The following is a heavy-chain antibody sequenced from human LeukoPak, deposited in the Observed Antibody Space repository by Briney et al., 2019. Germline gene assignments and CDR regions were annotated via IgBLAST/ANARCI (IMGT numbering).Heavy chain of an antibody. D-gene: IGHD2-15*01. J-gene: IGHJ4*02. Sequence: SQTLSLTCAVSGGSISSGGYSWSWIRQPPGKGLEWIGYIYYSGSTYYNPSLKSRVTISVDTSKNQFSLKLSSVTAADTAVYYCARVGGGSYNFDYWGQGTLVTVSS. CDR2: IYYSGST. V-gene: IGHV4-31*11. CDR1: GGSISSGGYS. CDR3: ARVGGGSYNFDY.